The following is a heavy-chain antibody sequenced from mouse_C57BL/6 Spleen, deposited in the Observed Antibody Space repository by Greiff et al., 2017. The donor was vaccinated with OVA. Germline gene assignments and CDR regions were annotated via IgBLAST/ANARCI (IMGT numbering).Heavy chain of an antibody. D-gene: IGHD6-5*01. CDR2: IYPSDSET. V-gene: IGHV1-61*01. Sequence: QVQLQQPGAELVRPGSSVKLSCKASGYTFTSYWMDWVKQRPGRGLEWIGNIYPSDSETPYNQKFKDKATLTVDKSSSTAYMQHSSLTSEDSAVYYCARSYATDVADWGQGTLVTVSA. CDR3: ARSYATDVAD. CDR1: GYTFTSYW. J-gene: IGHJ3*01.